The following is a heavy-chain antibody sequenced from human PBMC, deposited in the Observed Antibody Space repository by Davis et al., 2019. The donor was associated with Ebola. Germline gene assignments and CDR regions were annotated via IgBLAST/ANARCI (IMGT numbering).Heavy chain of an antibody. J-gene: IGHJ6*02. Sequence: SETLSLTCTVSGGSISSYYWSWIRQPPGKGLEWIGYIYYSGSTNYNPPLKSRVTISVDTSKNQFSLKLSSVTAADTAVYYCARTEGSYGMDVWGQGTTVTVSS. CDR2: IYYSGST. CDR3: ARTEGSYGMDV. CDR1: GGSISSYY. V-gene: IGHV4-59*08. D-gene: IGHD1-14*01.